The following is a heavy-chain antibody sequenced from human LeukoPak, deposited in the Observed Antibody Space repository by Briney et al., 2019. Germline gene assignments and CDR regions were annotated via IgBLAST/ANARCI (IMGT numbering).Heavy chain of an antibody. D-gene: IGHD2-15*01. Sequence: GESLKISCKASEYSFTSYWIGWVRQMPGKGLEWMGIIYPGDSDTRYSPSFQGQVTISADKSISTAYLQWSSLKASDTAMYYCARRGSFGCSGGPCAFDIWGQGTMVTVSS. V-gene: IGHV5-51*01. CDR3: ARRGSFGCSGGPCAFDI. CDR1: EYSFTSYW. J-gene: IGHJ3*02. CDR2: IYPGDSDT.